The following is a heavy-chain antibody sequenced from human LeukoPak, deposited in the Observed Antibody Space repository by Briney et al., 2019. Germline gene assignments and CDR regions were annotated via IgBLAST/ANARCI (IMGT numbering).Heavy chain of an antibody. Sequence: SETLSLTCAVYGGSFSGYYWSWIRQPPGKGLEWIGEINHSGSTNYNPSLKSRVTISVDTSKNQFSLKLSSVTAADTAVYYCARGGYCSGGSCYFYYWGQGTLVTVSS. CDR3: ARGGYCSGGSCYFYY. CDR1: GGSFSGYY. CDR2: INHSGST. V-gene: IGHV4-34*01. J-gene: IGHJ4*02. D-gene: IGHD2-15*01.